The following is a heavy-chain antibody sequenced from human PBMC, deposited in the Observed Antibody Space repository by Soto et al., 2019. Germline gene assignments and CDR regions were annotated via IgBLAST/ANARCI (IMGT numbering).Heavy chain of an antibody. CDR1: GGTFSSYA. V-gene: IGHV1-69*13. CDR2: IIPIFGTA. CDR3: AREKFLEWSYYYYYYGMDV. D-gene: IGHD3-3*01. Sequence: SVKVSCKASGGTFSSYAISWVRQAPGQGLEWMGGIIPIFGTANYAQKFQGRVTITADESTSTAYMELSSLRSEDTAVYYCAREKFLEWSYYYYYYGMDVWGQGTTVTVSS. J-gene: IGHJ6*02.